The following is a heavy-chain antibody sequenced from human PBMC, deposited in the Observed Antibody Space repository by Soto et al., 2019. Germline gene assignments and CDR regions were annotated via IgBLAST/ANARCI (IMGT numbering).Heavy chain of an antibody. D-gene: IGHD6-25*01. V-gene: IGHV4-59*01. CDR1: GGSISSYY. CDR2: IHYSGST. Sequence: QVQLQESGPGLVKPSETLSLTCTVSGGSISSYYWSWIRQPPGKGLEWIGYIHYSGSTNYNPSLKSRVTISVDTAKNQFSLKLNSVTAADTAVYYCARPHGGSSGWDNWFAPWGQGTLVTVSS. CDR3: ARPHGGSSGWDNWFAP. J-gene: IGHJ5*02.